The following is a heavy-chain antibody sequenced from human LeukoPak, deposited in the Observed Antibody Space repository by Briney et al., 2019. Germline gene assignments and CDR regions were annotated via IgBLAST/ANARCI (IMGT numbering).Heavy chain of an antibody. Sequence: GESLKISCKGSGYSFTSYWIGWVRQLPGKGLEWMGIIYPSDSDTRYSPSFQGHVTISADKSISTAYLQWSSLKAPDTAMYYCARQTTVVTPGDYWGQGTLVTVSS. V-gene: IGHV5-51*01. CDR1: GYSFTSYW. D-gene: IGHD4-23*01. J-gene: IGHJ4*02. CDR2: IYPSDSDT. CDR3: ARQTTVVTPGDY.